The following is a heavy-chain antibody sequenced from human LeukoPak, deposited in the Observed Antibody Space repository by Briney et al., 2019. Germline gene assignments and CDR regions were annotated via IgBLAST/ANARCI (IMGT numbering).Heavy chain of an antibody. CDR1: GGSISSYY. D-gene: IGHD4-11*01. CDR2: IYYSGST. CDR3: AGHDYSNYVYFDL. J-gene: IGHJ2*01. Sequence: SETLSLTCTVSGGSISSYYWSWIRQPPGKGLEWIGYIYYSGSTNYNPSLKSRVTISVDTSKNQFSLKLSSVTAADTAVYYCAGHDYSNYVYFDLWGRGTLVTVSS. V-gene: IGHV4-59*01.